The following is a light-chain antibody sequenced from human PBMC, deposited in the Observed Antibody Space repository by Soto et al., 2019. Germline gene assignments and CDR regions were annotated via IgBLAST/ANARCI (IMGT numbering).Light chain of an antibody. V-gene: IGLV2-14*03. J-gene: IGLJ1*01. Sequence: QSALTQPASVSGSPGQSITISCAGTAGDIGGYNYVSWYQQHPGKAPKLLLYDVSARTSGVSFRFSGSKSGNTASLTISGLQSEDEADYYCSSYTNSSTLYVFGTGTKLTVL. CDR2: DVS. CDR3: SSYTNSSTLYV. CDR1: AGDIGGYNY.